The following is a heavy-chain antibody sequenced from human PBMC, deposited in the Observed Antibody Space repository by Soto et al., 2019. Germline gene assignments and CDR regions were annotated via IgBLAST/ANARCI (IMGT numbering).Heavy chain of an antibody. CDR2: IDYSGST. J-gene: IGHJ4*02. CDR1: GGSISSGDYY. CDR3: AIDRADIPPAIDC. V-gene: IGHV4-30-4*01. Sequence: SETLSLTCTVSGGSISSGDYYWSWIRQPPGNGLEWIGYIDYSGSTYYNPSLKSRVTIPVDTSKNQFSLKLGSVTAAATPVDYWAIDRADIPPAIDCWGQGTLVTVLL. D-gene: IGHD2-21*02.